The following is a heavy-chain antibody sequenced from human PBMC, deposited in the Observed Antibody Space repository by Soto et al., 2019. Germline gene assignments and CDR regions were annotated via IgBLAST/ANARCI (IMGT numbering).Heavy chain of an antibody. D-gene: IGHD2-15*01. Sequence: EVQLVESGGGLVQPGGSLRLSCAASGFAFSNYWMHWVRQAPGKGLGWVSRINSDGSSTSYADSVRGRFTISRDNAENTLYLKMNSMRVEDTAVYYCARFRVGGDSVPWGQGNVVTVSS. CDR2: INSDGSST. CDR3: ARFRVGGDSVP. V-gene: IGHV3-74*01. CDR1: GFAFSNYW. J-gene: IGHJ5*02.